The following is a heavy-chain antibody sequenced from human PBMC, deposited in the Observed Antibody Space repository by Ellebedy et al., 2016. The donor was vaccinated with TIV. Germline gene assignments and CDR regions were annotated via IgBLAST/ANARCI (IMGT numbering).Heavy chain of an antibody. CDR1: GGSISSYY. D-gene: IGHD1-26*01. CDR3: ARGGTTKNAFDI. V-gene: IGHV4-59*01. CDR2: IYYSGST. Sequence: SETLSLTCTVSGGSISSYYWSWIRQPPGKGLEWIGYIYYSGSTNYNPSLKSRVTISVDTSKNQFSLKLSSVTAADTAVYYCARGGTTKNAFDIWGQGTMVTVS. J-gene: IGHJ3*02.